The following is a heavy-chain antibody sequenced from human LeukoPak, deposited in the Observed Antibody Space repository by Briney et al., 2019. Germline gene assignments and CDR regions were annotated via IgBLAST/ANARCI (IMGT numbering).Heavy chain of an antibody. CDR3: ARDFESPRYCSSTSCPEGAFDI. V-gene: IGHV1-69*05. J-gene: IGHJ3*02. CDR1: RGTFSSYA. CDR2: IIPIFGTA. D-gene: IGHD2-2*01. Sequence: SVKVSCKASRGTFSSYAISWVRQAPGQGLEWMGGIIPIFGTANYAQKFQGRVTITTDESTSTAYMELSSLRSEDTAVYYCARDFESPRYCSSTSCPEGAFDIWGXGTMVTVSS.